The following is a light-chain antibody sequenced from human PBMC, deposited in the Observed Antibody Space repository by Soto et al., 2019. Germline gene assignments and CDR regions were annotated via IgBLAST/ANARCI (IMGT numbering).Light chain of an antibody. J-gene: IGLJ1*01. CDR3: SSYTISSTLV. Sequence: QSVLTQPASVSGSPGQSITISCTGTSSDVGGYNYVSWYQQHPGKAPKLMIYDVSNRPSGVSNRFSGSKSGNTASLSISGLQAEAEADYYCSSYTISSTLVFGTGTKLTV. CDR1: SSDVGGYNY. V-gene: IGLV2-14*01. CDR2: DVS.